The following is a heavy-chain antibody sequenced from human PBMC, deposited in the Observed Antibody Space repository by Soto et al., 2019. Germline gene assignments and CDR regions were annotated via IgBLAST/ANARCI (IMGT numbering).Heavy chain of an antibody. Sequence: PGGSLRLSCAASGFAFRSYSMNWVRKAAWGGRDWVSYISSSSSTIYYADSVKGRFTISRDNAKNSLYLQMNSLRAEDTAVYYCARDPLAAAGGRYYYYYMDVWGKGTTVTVSS. CDR1: GFAFRSYS. V-gene: IGHV3-48*01. D-gene: IGHD6-13*01. CDR2: ISSSSSTI. J-gene: IGHJ6*03. CDR3: ARDPLAAAGGRYYYYYMDV.